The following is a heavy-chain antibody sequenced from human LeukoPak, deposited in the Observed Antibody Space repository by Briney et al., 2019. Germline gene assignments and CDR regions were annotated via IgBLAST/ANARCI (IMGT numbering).Heavy chain of an antibody. J-gene: IGHJ6*02. CDR1: GFTFSSYS. V-gene: IGHV3-48*02. Sequence: GGSLRLSCAASGFTFSSYSMNWVRQAPGKGLEWVSYISSSSSTIYYADSVKGRFTISRDNAKNSLYLQMNSLRDEDTAVYYCAGDKPTMIVVVITGYYGMDVWGQGTTVTVSS. CDR3: AGDKPTMIVVVITGYYGMDV. CDR2: ISSSSSTI. D-gene: IGHD3-22*01.